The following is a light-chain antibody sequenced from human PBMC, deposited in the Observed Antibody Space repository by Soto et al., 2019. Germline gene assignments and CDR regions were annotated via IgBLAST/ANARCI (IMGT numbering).Light chain of an antibody. J-gene: IGKJ3*01. V-gene: IGKV1-5*01. CDR2: DAS. CDR3: HRYKSYPFA. CDR1: QSISSW. Sequence: DIQMTQSPSTLSASVGDRVTITCRASQSISSWLAWYQQKPGKAPKLLIYDASRLESGVPSRYSGSGSGTDFTLTISSLQPDDFATYYCHRYKSYPFAFGPGTKVDIQ.